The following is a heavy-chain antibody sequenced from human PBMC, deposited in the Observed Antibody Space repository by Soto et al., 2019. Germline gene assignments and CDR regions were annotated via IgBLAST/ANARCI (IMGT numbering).Heavy chain of an antibody. Sequence: QVQLVESGGGLVKPGGSLRLSCAASGFTFSDYYMSWIRQAPGKGLEWISYISSSGSTIYYADSVKGRFTISRDNARTSLYLQMNSLRAEDTAVYYCASLDGNDYDSSGYYYYYYGMDVWGQGTTVTVSS. V-gene: IGHV3-11*01. CDR3: ASLDGNDYDSSGYYYYYYGMDV. CDR2: ISSSGSTI. J-gene: IGHJ6*02. D-gene: IGHD3-22*01. CDR1: GFTFSDYY.